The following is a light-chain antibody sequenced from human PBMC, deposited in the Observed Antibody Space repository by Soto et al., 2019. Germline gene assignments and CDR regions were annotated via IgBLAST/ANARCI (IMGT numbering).Light chain of an antibody. Sequence: EIVMAQSPLSLPVTPGEPASISCRSSQSLLHSNGYNYLDWYLQKPGQSPQLLIYLGSHRASGVTDRFRGSASGTDFTLKISRVEAEDVGIYYCMQARQSPWTFGHGTKVEIK. V-gene: IGKV2-28*01. CDR1: QSLLHSNGYNY. J-gene: IGKJ1*01. CDR3: MQARQSPWT. CDR2: LGS.